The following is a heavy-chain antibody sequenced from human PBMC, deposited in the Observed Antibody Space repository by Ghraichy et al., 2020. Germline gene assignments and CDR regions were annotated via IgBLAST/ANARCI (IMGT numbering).Heavy chain of an antibody. CDR2: INAGNGNT. D-gene: IGHD3-9*01. Sequence: ASVKVSCKASGYTFTSYAMHWVRQAPGQRLEWMGWINAGNGNTKYSQKFQGRVTITRDTSASTAYMELSSLRSEDTAVYYCARWARGGRYYDILTGLYYFDYWGQGTLVTVSS. CDR1: GYTFTSYA. V-gene: IGHV1-3*01. J-gene: IGHJ4*02. CDR3: ARWARGGRYYDILTGLYYFDY.